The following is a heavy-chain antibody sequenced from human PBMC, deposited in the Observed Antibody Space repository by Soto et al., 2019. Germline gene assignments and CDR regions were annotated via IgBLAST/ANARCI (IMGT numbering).Heavy chain of an antibody. V-gene: IGHV3-23*01. CDR1: GFTFSSYA. J-gene: IGHJ6*03. CDR3: AKAAIIGFGDDYYYMDV. D-gene: IGHD3-10*01. CDR2: ISGSGGST. Sequence: EVQLLESGGGLVQPGGSLRLSCAASGFTFSSYAMSWVRQAPGKGLEWVSAISGSGGSTYYADSVKGRFTISRDNSKNTLYLQMNSLRAEDTAVYYCAKAAIIGFGDDYYYMDVWGKGTTVTVSS.